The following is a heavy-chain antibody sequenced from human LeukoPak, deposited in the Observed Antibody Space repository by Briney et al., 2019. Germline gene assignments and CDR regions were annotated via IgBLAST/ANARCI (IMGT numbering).Heavy chain of an antibody. CDR2: IYYTGST. CDR1: GDSITSYY. V-gene: IGHV4-59*01. Sequence: NTSETLSLTCSVSGDSITSYYWSWIRQAPGKGLEWIGYIYYTGSTHYNPSLKSQVTMSVDTSKNQISLKLNSVTAADTAVYYCARYDYAFRSPYPYRCFDPWGPGTMVTVSS. D-gene: IGHD3-3*01. CDR3: ARYDYAFRSPYPYRCFDP. J-gene: IGHJ5*02.